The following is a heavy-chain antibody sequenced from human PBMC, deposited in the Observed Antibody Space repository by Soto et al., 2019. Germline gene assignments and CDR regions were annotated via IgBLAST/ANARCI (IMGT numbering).Heavy chain of an antibody. CDR1: GGTVASSHW. J-gene: IGHJ5*02. V-gene: IGHV4-4*02. CDR2: VYHTGDT. Sequence: SETVSLTXGVSGGTVASSHWWSWVRQSPSRGLEWIGNVYHTGDTNFNPSLQSRVTFSVDKSNNQFSLRLTSLTAADTAVYFCAREIVTAGGNNYFDPWGPGTLVTVSS. CDR3: AREIVTAGGNNYFDP. D-gene: IGHD2-21*02.